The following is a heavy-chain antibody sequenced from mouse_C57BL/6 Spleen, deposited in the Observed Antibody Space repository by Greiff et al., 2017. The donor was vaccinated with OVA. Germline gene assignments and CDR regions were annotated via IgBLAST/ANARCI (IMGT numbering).Heavy chain of an antibody. J-gene: IGHJ2*01. CDR1: GFTFSDYY. CDR3: ARASLSYYFDY. V-gene: IGHV5-16*01. D-gene: IGHD6-1*01. Sequence: EVQLQESEGGLVQPGSSMKLSCTASGFTFSDYYMAWVRQVPEKGLEWVANINYDGSSTYYLDSLKSRFIISRDNAKNILYLQMSSLKSEDTATYYCARASLSYYFDYWGQGTTLTGSS. CDR2: INYDGSST.